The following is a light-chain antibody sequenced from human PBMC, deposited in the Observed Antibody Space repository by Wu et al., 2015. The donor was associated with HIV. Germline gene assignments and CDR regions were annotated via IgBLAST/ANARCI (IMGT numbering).Light chain of an antibody. CDR1: QSITSN. CDR2: YAS. J-gene: IGKJ2*03. V-gene: IGKV3-15*01. Sequence: EVVMTQSPATLSVSPGERATLSCRASQSITSNLAWYQHKPGQAPRLLIYYASSRATGIPARFSGSGSGTEFTLTISSLQSEDFAVYYCQQYNNWPCFGQGTKLEIK. CDR3: QQYNNWPC.